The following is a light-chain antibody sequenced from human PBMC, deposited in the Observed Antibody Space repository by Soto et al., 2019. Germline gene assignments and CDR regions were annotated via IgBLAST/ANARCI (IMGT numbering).Light chain of an antibody. Sequence: TQPAWVYGSRGQSSTISCTGTSSDVGNYNLVSWYQHHPGKAPKLMIYEGSKRPSGVSNRFSGSKSGNTASLTISGLQADDEADYYCCSFAAGSTPYVLGTGTKVTVL. J-gene: IGLJ1*01. CDR2: EGS. CDR1: SSDVGNYNL. V-gene: IGLV2-23*01. CDR3: CSFAAGSTPYV.